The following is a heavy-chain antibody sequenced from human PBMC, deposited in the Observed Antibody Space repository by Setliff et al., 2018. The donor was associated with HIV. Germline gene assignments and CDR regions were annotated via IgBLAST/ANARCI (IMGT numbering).Heavy chain of an antibody. D-gene: IGHD1-26*01. CDR1: GFTFSSYG. J-gene: IGHJ6*02. CDR3: ARPTNIDTLYYGSQTFYMYYYGLDV. Sequence: GSLRLSCAASGFTFSSYGMHWVRQAPGKGLEWVAVIWYDGSNKYYADSVKGRFTISRDNSKNTLYLQMNSLRAEDTAVYFCARPTNIDTLYYGSQTFYMYYYGLDVWGQGTTVTVSS. CDR2: IWYDGSNK. V-gene: IGHV3-33*01.